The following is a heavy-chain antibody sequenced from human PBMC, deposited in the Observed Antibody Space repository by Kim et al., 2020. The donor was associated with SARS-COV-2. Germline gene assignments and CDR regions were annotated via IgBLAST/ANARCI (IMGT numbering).Heavy chain of an antibody. Sequence: SETLSLTCTVSGGSISSSSYYWGWIRQPPGKGLEWIGSIYYSGSTYYNPSLKSRVTISVDTSKNQFSLKLSSVTAADTAVYYCARLDGSGSYEYYGMDVWGQGTTVTVSS. CDR2: IYYSGST. CDR3: ARLDGSGSYEYYGMDV. J-gene: IGHJ6*02. D-gene: IGHD3-10*01. CDR1: GGSISSSSYY. V-gene: IGHV4-39*01.